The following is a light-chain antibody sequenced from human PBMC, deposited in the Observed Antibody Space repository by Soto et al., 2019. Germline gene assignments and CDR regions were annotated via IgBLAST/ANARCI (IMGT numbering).Light chain of an antibody. CDR3: SSYAGSNTVV. V-gene: IGLV2-8*01. J-gene: IGLJ2*01. Sequence: QSALTQPPSASGSPGQSVTISCSGTSRDVGGYNYVSWYQQHPGKAPKLMIFEVSKRPSGVPDRFSGSKSGNTASLTVSGLQAEDEADYYCSSYAGSNTVVFGGRTKLTVL. CDR1: SRDVGGYNY. CDR2: EVS.